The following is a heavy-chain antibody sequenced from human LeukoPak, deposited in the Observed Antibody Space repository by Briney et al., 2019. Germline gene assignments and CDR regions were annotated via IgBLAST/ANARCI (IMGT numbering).Heavy chain of an antibody. J-gene: IGHJ4*02. V-gene: IGHV3-30*04. CDR1: GFTFSSYA. Sequence: GGSLRLSCAASGFTFSSYAMHWVRQAPGKGLEWVAVISYDGSNKYYADSVKGRFTISRDNSKNTLYLQMNSLKTEDIAVYYCTTDYYDSTFLAGYDYWGQGTLVTVSS. CDR2: ISYDGSNK. D-gene: IGHD3-22*01. CDR3: TTDYYDSTFLAGYDY.